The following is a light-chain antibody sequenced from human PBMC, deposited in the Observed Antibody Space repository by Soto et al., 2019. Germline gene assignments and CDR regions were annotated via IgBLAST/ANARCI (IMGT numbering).Light chain of an antibody. Sequence: DIQMTQSPSSLSASVGDRVTITCRASQTIHTYLNWFHQKPGKAPNLLIHDASTLRSGVPSRFSGSGSGTEFTLTIDSLQPEDYGTYYCQQNFSPFVSFGGGTKVEIK. V-gene: IGKV1-39*01. CDR1: QTIHTY. CDR2: DAS. J-gene: IGKJ4*01. CDR3: QQNFSPFVS.